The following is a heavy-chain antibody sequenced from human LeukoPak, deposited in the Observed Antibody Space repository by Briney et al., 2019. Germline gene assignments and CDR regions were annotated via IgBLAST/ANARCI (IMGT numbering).Heavy chain of an antibody. J-gene: IGHJ4*02. CDR1: GYTFTSYG. Sequence: ASVKVSCKASGYTFTSYGISWVRQAPGQGLEWMGWISAYNGNTNYAQKLQGRVTMTTDTSTSTAYMELRSLRSDDTAVYYCARACDRVSSTSCYFAYWGQGTLVTVSS. CDR2: ISAYNGNT. V-gene: IGHV1-18*01. CDR3: ARACDRVSSTSCYFAY. D-gene: IGHD2-2*01.